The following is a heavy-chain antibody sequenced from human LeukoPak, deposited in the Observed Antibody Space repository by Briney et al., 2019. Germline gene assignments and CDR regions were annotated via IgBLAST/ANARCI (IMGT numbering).Heavy chain of an antibody. D-gene: IGHD4-4*01. CDR2: IIPILGIA. Sequence: ASVKASCKASGGTFSSYAISWVRQAPGQGLEWMGRIIPILGIANYAQKFQGRVTITADKSTSTAYMELSSLRSEDTAVYYCARDSNQYYYYYGMDVWGQGTTVTVSS. CDR3: ARDSNQYYYYYGMDV. CDR1: GGTFSSYA. V-gene: IGHV1-69*04. J-gene: IGHJ6*02.